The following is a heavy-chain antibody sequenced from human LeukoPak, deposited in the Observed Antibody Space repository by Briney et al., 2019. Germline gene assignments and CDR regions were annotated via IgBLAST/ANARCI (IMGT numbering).Heavy chain of an antibody. CDR2: IYYSGST. J-gene: IGHJ6*02. D-gene: IGHD3-22*01. Sequence: PSETLSLTCTVSGGSISSGGYYWSWIRQHPGKGLEWIGYIYYSGSTYYNPSLKSRVTISVDTSKNQFSLKLSSVTAADTAVYYCARGYYESSGYIPPYYYGMDVWGQGTTVTVSS. CDR3: ARGYYESSGYIPPYYYGMDV. V-gene: IGHV4-31*03. CDR1: GGSISSGGYY.